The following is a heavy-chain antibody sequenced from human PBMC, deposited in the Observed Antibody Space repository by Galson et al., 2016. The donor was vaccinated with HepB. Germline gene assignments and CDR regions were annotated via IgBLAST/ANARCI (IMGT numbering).Heavy chain of an antibody. J-gene: IGHJ5*02. Sequence: SETLSLTCAVSGFSISSGSYWGWIRQPPGKGLEYVGIISHTGGTYHNPSLKSRVTMSVDTTKNLFSLKLSSVTAADTAIYYCARVAGGRWDNWFDPWGREPWSPSPQ. CDR3: ARVAGGRWDNWFDP. CDR2: ISHTGGT. D-gene: IGHD1-26*01. V-gene: IGHV4-38-2*01. CDR1: GFSISSGSY.